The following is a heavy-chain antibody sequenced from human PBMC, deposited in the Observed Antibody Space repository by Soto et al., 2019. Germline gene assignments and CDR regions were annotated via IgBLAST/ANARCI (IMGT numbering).Heavy chain of an antibody. D-gene: IGHD2-2*01. Sequence: QVQLQQWGAGLLKPSGTLSLTCGVSGGSLSDYYWSWIRQPPGKGLEWIGEINHSGSTNVNPSLMSRATISVDVSKSQFSLSLSSVTAADTALYYCARPPIKYCSSISCSPDYNYYMDVWGTGTAVTVSS. J-gene: IGHJ6*03. CDR2: INHSGST. CDR3: ARPPIKYCSSISCSPDYNYYMDV. V-gene: IGHV4-34*04. CDR1: GGSLSDYY.